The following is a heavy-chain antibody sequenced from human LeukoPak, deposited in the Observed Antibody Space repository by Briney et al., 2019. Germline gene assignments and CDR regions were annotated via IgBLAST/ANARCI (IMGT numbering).Heavy chain of an antibody. Sequence: PSETLSLTCTVSGGSISISSYYWGWIRQPRGKGLEWIGSIYYSGSTYYNPSLKSRVTISVDTSKNQFSLKLSSVTAADTAVYYCARDTILSGSPLDYWGQGTLVTVSS. CDR1: GGSISISSYY. CDR2: IYYSGST. D-gene: IGHD3-10*01. V-gene: IGHV4-39*07. J-gene: IGHJ4*02. CDR3: ARDTILSGSPLDY.